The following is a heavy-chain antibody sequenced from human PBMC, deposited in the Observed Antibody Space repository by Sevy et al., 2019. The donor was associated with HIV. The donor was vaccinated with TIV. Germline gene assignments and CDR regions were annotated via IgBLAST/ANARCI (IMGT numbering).Heavy chain of an antibody. D-gene: IGHD6-6*01. Sequence: SETLSLTCTVSGGSISSGNYYWHWIRQPPGKGLEWIGYISYTGNTYYNPSLKGPVTISVDTSNNQFSLRLTSVTAADTAVYYCARDPTEYTSTSVWFDPRGQGTLVTVSS. CDR1: GGSISSGNYY. CDR2: ISYTGNT. J-gene: IGHJ5*02. CDR3: ARDPTEYTSTSVWFDP. V-gene: IGHV4-30-4*01.